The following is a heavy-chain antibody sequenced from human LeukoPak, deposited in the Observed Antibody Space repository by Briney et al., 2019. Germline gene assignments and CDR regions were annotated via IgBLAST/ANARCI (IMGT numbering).Heavy chain of an antibody. J-gene: IGHJ4*02. CDR1: GFTFSSYW. Sequence: SGGSLRLSCAASGFTFSSYWMSWVRQAPGKGLEWVANIKQDGSEKYYVDSVKGRFTISRDNAKNSLYLQMNSLRAEDTAVYYCARGGGTRLKYSFGYGDYWGQGTLVTVSS. CDR3: ARGGGTRLKYSFGYGDY. V-gene: IGHV3-7*01. D-gene: IGHD3-22*01. CDR2: IKQDGSEK.